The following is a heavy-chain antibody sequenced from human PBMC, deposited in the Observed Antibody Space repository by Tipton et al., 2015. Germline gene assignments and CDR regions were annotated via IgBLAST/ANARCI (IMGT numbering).Heavy chain of an antibody. CDR3: AKVREYGLYYGLDV. V-gene: IGHV3-9*01. CDR1: GLIFDDYA. CDR2: ISWNSGSI. J-gene: IGHJ6*02. D-gene: IGHD3-10*01. Sequence: SLRLSCTASGLIFDDYAMHWVRQGPGKGLEWVAGISWNSGSIGYADSVKGRFAISRDNAKNSLYLQMNSLRPEDTALYYCAKVREYGLYYGLDVWGQGTTVTVSS.